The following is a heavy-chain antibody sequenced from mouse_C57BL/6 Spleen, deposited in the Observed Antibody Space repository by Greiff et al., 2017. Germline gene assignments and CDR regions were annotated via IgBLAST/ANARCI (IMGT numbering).Heavy chain of an antibody. CDR3: ARVDRRFAY. J-gene: IGHJ3*01. V-gene: IGHV1-76*01. CDR2: IYPASGNT. CDR1: GYTFTDYY. Sequence: QVQLKESGAELVRPGASVKLSCKASGYTFTDYYINWVKQRPGQGLEWIARIYPASGNTYYNQKFKGKATLTAEKSSSTAYMQLSSLTSEDSAVYFCARVDRRFAYGGQGTPVTVSA.